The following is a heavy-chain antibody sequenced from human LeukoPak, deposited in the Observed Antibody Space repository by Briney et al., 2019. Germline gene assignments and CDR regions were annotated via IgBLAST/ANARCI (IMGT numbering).Heavy chain of an antibody. J-gene: IGHJ6*03. CDR1: GFTFSDYY. V-gene: IGHV3-11*04. CDR2: ISSSGSTI. D-gene: IGHD2-2*02. Sequence: PGGSLRLSCAASGFTFSDYYMSWIRQAPGKGLEWVSYISSSGSTIYYADSVKGRFTISRDNAKNSLYLQTNSLRAEDTAVYYCARDLRADIVVVPAAILHYYYYMDVWGKGTTVTVSS. CDR3: ARDLRADIVVVPAAILHYYYYMDV.